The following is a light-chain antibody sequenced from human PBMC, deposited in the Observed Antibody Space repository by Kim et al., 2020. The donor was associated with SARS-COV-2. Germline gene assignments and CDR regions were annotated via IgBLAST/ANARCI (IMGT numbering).Light chain of an antibody. CDR3: QQYHSYFL. Sequence: GGRTIITRGGRQSSGYLLALQQQKPGAAPNLLIDSASKQNRGAPSRFSGSGSEKEFTLTSSSLQPDDAATYYRQQYHSYFLFGPGTKVDIK. V-gene: IGKV1-5*01. CDR1: QSSGYL. CDR2: SAS. J-gene: IGKJ3*01.